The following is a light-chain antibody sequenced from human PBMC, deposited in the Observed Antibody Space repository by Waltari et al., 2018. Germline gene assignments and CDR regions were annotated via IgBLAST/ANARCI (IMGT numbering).Light chain of an antibody. CDR1: SSDVGAYNY. Sequence: SGLTQAPSASGSPGQSVTISCTGTSSDVGAYNYVSWYQQHPGKGPKVIIYEVNKRPSGVPDRLSGSKSGNTASLTVSGLQAEDEADYYCSSYAGSNNFVFGSGTTVTVL. CDR3: SSYAGSNNFV. J-gene: IGLJ1*01. CDR2: EVN. V-gene: IGLV2-8*01.